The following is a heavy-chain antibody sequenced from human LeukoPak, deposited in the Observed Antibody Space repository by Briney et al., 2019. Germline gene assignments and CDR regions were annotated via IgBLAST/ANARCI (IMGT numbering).Heavy chain of an antibody. D-gene: IGHD3-22*01. J-gene: IGHJ4*01. CDR2: KNHIGST. Sequence: PPVTLSLTCAVYGGSFSGYYWSWIRQPPGKGLEWIGEKNHIGSTKYNPSLKSRVTISVDTSKNQFSLKLNSVTAADTAVYYCARGPHTGVNYYDSSGYYYWGHGTLVTVYS. V-gene: IGHV4-34*01. CDR3: ARGPHTGVNYYDSSGYYY. CDR1: GGSFSGYY.